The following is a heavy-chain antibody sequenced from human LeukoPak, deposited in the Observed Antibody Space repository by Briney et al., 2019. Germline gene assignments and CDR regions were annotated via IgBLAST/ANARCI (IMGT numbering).Heavy chain of an antibody. CDR2: INPNSGGT. Sequence: GASVKVSCKASGYTFTGYYMHWVRQAPGQGLEWMGWINPNSGGTNYAQKFQGRVTMTRDTSISTAYMELSRLRSDDTAVYYCARGRFQYQLPYNWFDPWGQGTLVTVSS. CDR3: ARGRFQYQLPYNWFDP. J-gene: IGHJ5*02. V-gene: IGHV1-2*02. CDR1: GYTFTGYY. D-gene: IGHD2-2*01.